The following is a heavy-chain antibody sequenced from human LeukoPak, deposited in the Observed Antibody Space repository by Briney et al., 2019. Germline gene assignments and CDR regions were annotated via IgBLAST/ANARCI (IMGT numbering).Heavy chain of an antibody. CDR3: ARASTVVTPLAY. J-gene: IGHJ4*02. Sequence: ASVKVSCKASGYTFTGYYMHWVGQAPGQGLEWMGIINPSGGSTSYAQKFQGRVTMTRDTSTSTVYMELSSLRSEDTAVYYCARASTVVTPLAYWGQGTLVTVSS. V-gene: IGHV1-46*01. D-gene: IGHD4-23*01. CDR1: GYTFTGYY. CDR2: INPSGGST.